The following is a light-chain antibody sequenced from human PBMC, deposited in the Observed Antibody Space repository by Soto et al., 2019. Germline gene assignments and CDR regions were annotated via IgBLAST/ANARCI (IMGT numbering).Light chain of an antibody. CDR2: ATS. J-gene: IGKJ5*01. CDR1: QSVSSSY. Sequence: KHSAVPLSLSPCERATLSYSASQSVSSSYLAWYQQKPGQAPRLLIHATSTRAAGIPARFSGRGSGTEFTFTISRLQSEDFAVYHCQQYHDWPITFGQGTRLEIK. V-gene: IGKV3-15*01. CDR3: QQYHDWPIT.